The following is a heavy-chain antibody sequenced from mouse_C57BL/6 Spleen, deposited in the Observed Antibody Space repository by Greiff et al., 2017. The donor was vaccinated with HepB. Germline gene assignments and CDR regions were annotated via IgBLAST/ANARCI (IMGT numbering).Heavy chain of an antibody. Sequence: EVKLMESGPGLVKPSQSLSLTCSVTGYSITSGYYWNWIRQFPGNKLEWMGYISYDGSNNYNPSLKNRISITRDTSKNQFFLKLNSVTTEDTATYYCARDPIYYYGSSYEFAYWGQGTLVTVSA. D-gene: IGHD1-1*01. J-gene: IGHJ3*01. CDR2: ISYDGSN. V-gene: IGHV3-6*01. CDR3: ARDPIYYYGSSYEFAY. CDR1: GYSITSGYY.